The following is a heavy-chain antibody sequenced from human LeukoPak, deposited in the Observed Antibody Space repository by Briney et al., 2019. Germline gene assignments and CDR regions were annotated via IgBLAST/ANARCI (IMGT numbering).Heavy chain of an antibody. Sequence: SETLSLTCTVSGGSISSYYWSWIRQPAGKGLEWIGRIYTSGSTNYNPPLKSRVTMSVDTPKNQFSLKLSSVTAADTAVYYCASESNDYGGPFPDYWGQGTLVTVSS. CDR1: GGSISSYY. V-gene: IGHV4-4*07. D-gene: IGHD4/OR15-4a*01. CDR2: IYTSGST. J-gene: IGHJ4*02. CDR3: ASESNDYGGPFPDY.